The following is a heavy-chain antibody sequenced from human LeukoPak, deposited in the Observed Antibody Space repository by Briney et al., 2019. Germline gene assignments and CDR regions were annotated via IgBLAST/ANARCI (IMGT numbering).Heavy chain of an antibody. CDR3: ARARGQQLVLLGY. D-gene: IGHD6-13*01. CDR2: MNPNSGNT. V-gene: IGHV1-8*01. Sequence: ASVKVSCKASGYTFTSYDINWVRQATGQGLEWMGWMNPNSGNTGYAQKFQGRVTMTRNTSISAAYMELSSLRSEDPAVYYCARARGQQLVLLGYWGQGTLVTVSS. CDR1: GYTFTSYD. J-gene: IGHJ4*02.